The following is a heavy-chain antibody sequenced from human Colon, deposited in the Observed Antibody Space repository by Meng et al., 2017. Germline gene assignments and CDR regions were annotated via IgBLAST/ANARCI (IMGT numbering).Heavy chain of an antibody. CDR3: ASGRKYCSSASCYGQFDY. CDR2: SYNSGNT. CDR1: GDSINSVSW. Sequence: QVRGPGAVRHAATRASACTFTGDSINSVSWGSGVGQPPGEGLKSIGGSYNSGNTNYNPALKSRVTIIITKSKNQCTLKLGYVTVEDTAVYYCASGRKYCSSASCYGQFDYWGQGTLVTVSS. V-gene: IGHV4-4*02. D-gene: IGHD2-2*01. J-gene: IGHJ4*02.